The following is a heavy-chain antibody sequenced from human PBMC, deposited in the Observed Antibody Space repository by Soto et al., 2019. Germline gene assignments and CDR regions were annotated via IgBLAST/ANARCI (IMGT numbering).Heavy chain of an antibody. CDR2: IIPIFGTA. CDR1: GGTFSSYA. D-gene: IGHD2-15*01. V-gene: IGHV1-69*13. CDR3: ARWAVVVTQLPWYYYYGMDV. Sequence: ASVKVSCKASGGTFSSYAISWVRQAPGQGLEWMGGIIPIFGTANYAQKFQGRVTITADESTSTAYMELSSLRSEDTAVYYCARWAVVVTQLPWYYYYGMDVWGQGTTVTVSS. J-gene: IGHJ6*02.